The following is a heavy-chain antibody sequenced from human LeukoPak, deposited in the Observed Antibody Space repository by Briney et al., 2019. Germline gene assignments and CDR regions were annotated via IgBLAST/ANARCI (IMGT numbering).Heavy chain of an antibody. Sequence: GGSLRLSCAASGFTFSIDAMHWVRQAPGNGLEWVAGISNDGSDKYYADSVKGRFTIYRDNSKSTLYLQMNSVRTEDTAVYYCGGTVLIDYWGQGTLVTVSS. CDR3: GGTVLIDY. V-gene: IGHV3-30*04. CDR1: GFTFSIDA. J-gene: IGHJ4*02. D-gene: IGHD4-11*01. CDR2: ISNDGSDK.